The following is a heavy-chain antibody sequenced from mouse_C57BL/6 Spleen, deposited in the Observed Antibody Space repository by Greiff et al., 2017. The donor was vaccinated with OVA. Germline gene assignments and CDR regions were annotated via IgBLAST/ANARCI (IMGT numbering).Heavy chain of an antibody. Sequence: VQLQQSGAELARPGASVKLSCKASGYTFTSYGISWVKQSNGQGLEWIGEIYPRSGNISYNEKFKGKATLPADNSSSSAYMELRRLTSEDSAVYFCARGGTYAYDKRSNYAMDYWGQGTSVSVSS. V-gene: IGHV1-81*01. CDR3: ARGGTYAYDKRSNYAMDY. D-gene: IGHD2-2*01. J-gene: IGHJ4*01. CDR2: IYPRSGNI. CDR1: GYTFTSYG.